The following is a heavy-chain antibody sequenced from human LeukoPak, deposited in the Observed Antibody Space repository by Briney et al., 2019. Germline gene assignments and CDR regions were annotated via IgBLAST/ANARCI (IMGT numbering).Heavy chain of an antibody. CDR2: IYSGGST. CDR1: GFTVSSNY. Sequence: GGSLRLSCAASGFTVSSNYMSWVRQAPGKGLDWVSVIYSGGSTYYADSVKGRFTISRDNSKNTLYLQMNSLRVEDTAVYYCTGAPPPHYYETNWGQGTLVTVSS. V-gene: IGHV3-66*01. CDR3: TGAPPPHYYETN. J-gene: IGHJ4*02. D-gene: IGHD3-22*01.